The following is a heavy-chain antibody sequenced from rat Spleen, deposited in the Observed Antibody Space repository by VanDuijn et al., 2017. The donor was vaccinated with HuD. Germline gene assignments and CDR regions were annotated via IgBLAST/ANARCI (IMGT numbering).Heavy chain of an antibody. J-gene: IGHJ3*01. CDR2: ISPSGDST. V-gene: IGHV5-27*01. CDR3: TTDNYWFDY. CDR1: GFTFSNHD. Sequence: EVQLVESGGGLVQPGRSLKLSCAASGFTFSNHDMAWVRQAPTKGLEWLASISPSGDSTYYRDSVKGRLTVSRDDAKRILYLQMDSLRSEDTATYYCTTDNYWFDYWGQGTLVTVSS. D-gene: IGHD1-10*01.